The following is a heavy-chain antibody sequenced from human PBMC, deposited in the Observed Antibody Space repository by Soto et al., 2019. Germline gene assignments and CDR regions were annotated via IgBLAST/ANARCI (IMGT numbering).Heavy chain of an antibody. Sequence: PSETLSLTCTVSGGSLSSYYWSWIRQPPGKGLEWIGYIYYSGSTNYNPSLKSRVTISVDTSKNQFSLKLSSVTAADTAVYYCARDRRTYYYDSSGLDYWGQGTLVTVSS. CDR2: IYYSGST. D-gene: IGHD3-22*01. CDR3: ARDRRTYYYDSSGLDY. J-gene: IGHJ4*02. V-gene: IGHV4-59*01. CDR1: GGSLSSYY.